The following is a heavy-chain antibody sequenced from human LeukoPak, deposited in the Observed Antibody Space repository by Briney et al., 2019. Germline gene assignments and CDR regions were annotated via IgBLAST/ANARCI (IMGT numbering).Heavy chain of an antibody. CDR1: GFTFSSYW. CDR2: IKQDGSEK. V-gene: IGHV3-7*01. Sequence: PGGSLRLSCAASGFTFSSYWMSWVRQAPGKGLEWVANIKQDGSEKYYVNSVKGRFTISRDNAKNSLYLQMNSLRAEDTAVYYCARAFTGGSGSYYNGYYFDYWGQGTLVTVSS. D-gene: IGHD3-10*01. CDR3: ARAFTGGSGSYYNGYYFDY. J-gene: IGHJ4*02.